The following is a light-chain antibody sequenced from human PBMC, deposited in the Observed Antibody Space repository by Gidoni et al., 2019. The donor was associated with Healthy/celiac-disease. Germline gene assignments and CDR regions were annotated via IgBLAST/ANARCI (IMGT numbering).Light chain of an antibody. V-gene: IGKV1-33*01. CDR3: QQYDNLPIT. Sequence: DIQLTQSPSSLSASVGDRVTIPCQASQDISNYLNWDQQKPGKAPKLLIYDASNLETGVPSRFSGSGSGTDFTFTISSLQPEDIATYYCQQYDNLPITFGQGTRLEIK. J-gene: IGKJ5*01. CDR2: DAS. CDR1: QDISNY.